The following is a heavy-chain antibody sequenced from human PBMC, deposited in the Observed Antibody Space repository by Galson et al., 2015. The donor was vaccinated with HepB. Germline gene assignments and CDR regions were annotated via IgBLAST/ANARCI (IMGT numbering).Heavy chain of an antibody. Sequence: SVKVSCKASGGSISSQAISWVRQAPGQGLEWMGGIIPMFQTGNTAQVFQGRVTITADESTTTVYMELSSLRSEDTAVYYCARDPGGYCSGGSCHGAFDIWGQGTLVTVSS. CDR3: ARDPGGYCSGGSCHGAFDI. CDR2: IIPMFQTG. J-gene: IGHJ3*02. D-gene: IGHD2-15*01. CDR1: GGSISSQA. V-gene: IGHV1-69*13.